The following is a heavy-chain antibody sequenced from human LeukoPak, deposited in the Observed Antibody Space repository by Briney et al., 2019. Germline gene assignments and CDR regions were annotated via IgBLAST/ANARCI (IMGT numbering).Heavy chain of an antibody. CDR2: ISPSGGST. CDR3: ARDFGQQLGLNWFDP. V-gene: IGHV1-46*01. D-gene: IGHD6-13*01. CDR1: GYTFTSNY. J-gene: IGHJ5*02. Sequence: ASVKVSCKAFGYTFTSNYMHWVRQAPGQGPEWMGVISPSGGSTTYAQKFQGRVTLTRDMSTSTDYLELSSLRPEDTAVYYCARDFGQQLGLNWFDPWGQGTLVTVSS.